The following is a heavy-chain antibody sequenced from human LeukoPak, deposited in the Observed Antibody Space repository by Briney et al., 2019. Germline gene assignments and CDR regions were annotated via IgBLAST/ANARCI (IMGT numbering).Heavy chain of an antibody. CDR3: ARDPTVTNFHDAFDI. CDR1: GFTFSSYW. J-gene: IGHJ3*02. V-gene: IGHV3-7*05. CDR2: IKQDGSQK. D-gene: IGHD4-17*01. Sequence: GGSLRLSCTASGFTFSSYWMSWVRQAPGKGLEWVATIKQDGSQKEYVESVQGRFTISRDNAKNSLYLHMNRLRAEDTAVYYCARDPTVTNFHDAFDIWGQGTLVTVSA.